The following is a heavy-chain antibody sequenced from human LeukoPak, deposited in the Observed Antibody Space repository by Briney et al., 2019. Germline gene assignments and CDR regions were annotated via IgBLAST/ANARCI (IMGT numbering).Heavy chain of an antibody. D-gene: IGHD6-19*01. CDR1: GYTFTSYG. Sequence: ASVKVSCKASGYTFTSYGIGWVRQAPGQGPEWMGWIAVYNGDTKFLQKFQGRVTLTTDASTNTAYMELRSLTSDDTAVYYCARQAGYSTGWYGGYYFDHWGQGTPVTVSA. J-gene: IGHJ4*02. CDR3: ARQAGYSTGWYGGYYFDH. CDR2: IAVYNGDT. V-gene: IGHV1-18*01.